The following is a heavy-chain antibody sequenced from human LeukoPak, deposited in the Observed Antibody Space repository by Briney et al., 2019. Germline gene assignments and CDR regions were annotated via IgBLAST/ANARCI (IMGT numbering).Heavy chain of an antibody. J-gene: IGHJ4*02. D-gene: IGHD3-9*01. CDR1: GFTFSSYA. CDR3: ARSGVLRYFDWLYYFDY. V-gene: IGHV3-30*04. CDR2: ISYDGSNK. Sequence: GGSLRLSCAASGFTFSSYAMHWVRQAPGKGLEWVAVISYDGSNKYYADSVKGRFTISRDNSKNTLYLQMNILRAEDTAVYYCARSGVLRYFDWLYYFDYWGQGTLVTVSS.